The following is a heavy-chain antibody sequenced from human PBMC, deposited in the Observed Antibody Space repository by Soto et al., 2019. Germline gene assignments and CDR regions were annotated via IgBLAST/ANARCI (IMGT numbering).Heavy chain of an antibody. CDR3: ATDGDGRNYYSYGMDV. CDR1: GGSFSGYY. J-gene: IGHJ6*02. CDR2: INQSGSA. Sequence: QVQLQQWGAGLLRPSETLSLTCAIYGGSFSGYYWSWIRQPPGKGLEWIGEINQSGSATYNPSLTSRVTISVDRSKTQISLKMNSVTAADTAIYYCATDGDGRNYYSYGMDVWGQGTTVTVSS. D-gene: IGHD3-10*01. V-gene: IGHV4-34*01.